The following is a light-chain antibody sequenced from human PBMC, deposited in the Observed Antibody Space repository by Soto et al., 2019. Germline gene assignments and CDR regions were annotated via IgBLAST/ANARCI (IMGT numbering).Light chain of an antibody. CDR3: SSYTAGTPQV. Sequence: QSALTQPASVSGSTGQSITISCTGTSSDIGYYNYVSWYQQHPGKAPQLIIYEVSNRPSGVSNRVSGSKSGNTASLAISRLQAEDEADYFCSSYTAGTPQVFGGGTKLTVL. V-gene: IGLV2-14*01. CDR2: EVS. J-gene: IGLJ3*02. CDR1: SSDIGYYNY.